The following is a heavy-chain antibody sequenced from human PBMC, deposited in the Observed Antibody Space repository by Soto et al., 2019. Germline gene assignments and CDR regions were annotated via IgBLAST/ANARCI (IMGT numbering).Heavy chain of an antibody. CDR1: GFSLSTSGVG. Sequence: QITLKESGPTLVKPTQTLTLTCTFSGFSLSTSGVGVGWIRQPPGKALECLAFIHWDDDKRYRPSLKSRLTITKDTSKNQVGLTKTNRDPGDTATYYSAHITYENCWSGQPGFDDRGQGTLVTGSS. CDR3: AHITYENCWSGQPGFDD. J-gene: IGHJ4*02. D-gene: IGHD3-3*01. CDR2: IHWDDDK. V-gene: IGHV2-5*02.